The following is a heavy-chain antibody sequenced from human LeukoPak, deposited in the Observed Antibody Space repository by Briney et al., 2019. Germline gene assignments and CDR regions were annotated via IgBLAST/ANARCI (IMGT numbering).Heavy chain of an antibody. CDR3: AGTPGY. CDR2: INSDGRST. V-gene: IGHV3-74*01. J-gene: IGHJ4*02. Sequence: GGSLRLSCAASGFTFSSYWMHWVRQAPGKGLVWVSHINSDGRSTSYADSVKGRFTISRDNAKNSLYLQMNSLRAEDTAVYYCAGTPGYWGQGTLVTVSS. CDR1: GFTFSSYW. D-gene: IGHD1-14*01.